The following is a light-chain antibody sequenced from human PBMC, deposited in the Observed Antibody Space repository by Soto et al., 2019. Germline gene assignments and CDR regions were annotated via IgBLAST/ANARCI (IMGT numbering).Light chain of an antibody. CDR3: SSSAGSYTYV. Sequence: QSALTQPRSVSGSPGQSVSISCTGTSSDVGGYKHVSWYQHHPGKAPKLMIFDVIKRPSGVPDRFSGSKSGNTASLTISGLQAGDEADYYCSSSAGSYTYVFGTGTKVTVL. CDR2: DVI. J-gene: IGLJ1*01. CDR1: SSDVGGYKH. V-gene: IGLV2-11*01.